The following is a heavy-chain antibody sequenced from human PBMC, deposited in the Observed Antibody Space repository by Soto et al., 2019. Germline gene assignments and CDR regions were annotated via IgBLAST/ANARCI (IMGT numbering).Heavy chain of an antibody. V-gene: IGHV3-11*05. CDR1: GFRFSDFY. Sequence: QVQLVESGGGLVKPGGSLRLYCAASGFRFSDFYMTWIRQAPGKGLEWVSHISTSGSNTNYADSVKGRFTVSRDNANNALYLEMNNLRVEDTAVYFCARDRDTYGHGFFDYLGQGTLVAVSS. CDR2: ISTSGSNT. J-gene: IGHJ4*02. D-gene: IGHD5-18*01. CDR3: ARDRDTYGHGFFDY.